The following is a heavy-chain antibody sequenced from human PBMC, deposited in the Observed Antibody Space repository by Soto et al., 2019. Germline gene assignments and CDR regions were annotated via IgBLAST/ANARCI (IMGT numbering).Heavy chain of an antibody. CDR2: MFHSGST. D-gene: IGHD1-1*01. J-gene: IGHJ6*02. V-gene: IGHV4-4*02. CDR1: DASISDSHW. CDR3: AKKNDYAIDA. Sequence: QVQLQESGPGLVKPSGTLSLTCVVSDASISDSHWWTWVRQPPGKGLEWIGEMFHSGSTNYNPTLKSRVTISIDKSRDQFSLNLNSVTAAYTAVYYCAKKNDYAIDAWGQGTTVTVSS.